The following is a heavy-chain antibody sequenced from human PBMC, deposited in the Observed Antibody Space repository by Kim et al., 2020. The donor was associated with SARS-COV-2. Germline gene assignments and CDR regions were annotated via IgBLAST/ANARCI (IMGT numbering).Heavy chain of an antibody. CDR2: INYDGRT. V-gene: IGHV4-34*01. D-gene: IGHD3-10*01. CDR3: ARGRKSRITLVRGVSQGVIYEF. J-gene: IGHJ4*02. CDR1: GGSFGDYW. Sequence: SETLSLTCAASGGSFGDYWWTWIRLTPGRGLEWIGEINYDGRTNYGSSLKSRVSISIDTSKRQISLNVRSVNAADTGVYYCARGRKSRITLVRGVSQGVIYEFWGQGTPVTVSS.